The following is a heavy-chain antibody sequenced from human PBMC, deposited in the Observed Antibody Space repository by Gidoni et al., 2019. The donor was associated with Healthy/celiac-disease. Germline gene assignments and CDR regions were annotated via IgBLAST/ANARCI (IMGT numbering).Heavy chain of an antibody. CDR1: GFTVSSNY. CDR2: IYSGGST. J-gene: IGHJ6*02. CDR3: GQSPPEIGMDV. V-gene: IGHV3-66*02. Sequence: EVQLVESGGGLVQPGGSLRLSCAASGFTVSSNYMSWVRQAPGKGLEWVSVIYSGGSTYYADSVKGRFTISRDNSKNTLYLQMNSLRAEDTAVYYCGQSPPEIGMDVWGQGTTVTVSS.